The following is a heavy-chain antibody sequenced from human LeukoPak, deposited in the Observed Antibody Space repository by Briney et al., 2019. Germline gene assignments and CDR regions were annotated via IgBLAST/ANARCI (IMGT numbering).Heavy chain of an antibody. CDR3: ARDQPYMYV. CDR1: GYSISSGYY. J-gene: IGHJ6*03. CDR2: IYHSGST. V-gene: IGHV4-38-2*02. Sequence: SETLSLTCIVSGYSISSGYYWVWIRQPPVKGLEWIGSIYHSGSTLHNPSLKSRVTISVDTSKNKFSLKLSSVPAADTSMYYCARDQPYMYVWGEGTTVTVSS.